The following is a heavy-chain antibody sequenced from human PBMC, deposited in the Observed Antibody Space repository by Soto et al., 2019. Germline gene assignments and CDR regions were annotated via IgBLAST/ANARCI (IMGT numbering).Heavy chain of an antibody. V-gene: IGHV1-24*01. Sequence: ASVKVSCKVSGYTLTELSMHWVRQAPGKGLEWMGGFDPEDGETIYAQKFQGRVTMTEDTSTDTAYMELSSLRSEDTAVYYCATPAARLAAFDIWGQGTMVTVSS. J-gene: IGHJ3*02. CDR3: ATPAARLAAFDI. CDR1: GYTLTELS. CDR2: FDPEDGET. D-gene: IGHD6-6*01.